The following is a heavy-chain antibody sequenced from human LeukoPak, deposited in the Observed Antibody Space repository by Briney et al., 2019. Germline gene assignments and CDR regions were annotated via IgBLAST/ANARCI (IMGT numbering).Heavy chain of an antibody. CDR2: IKQDGSEK. V-gene: IGHV3-7*03. J-gene: IGHJ3*02. CDR3: ASALGPGAFDI. CDR1: GFTFSSYW. Sequence: GGSLRLSCAASGFTFSSYWMSWVRQAPGKGLEWVANIKQDGSEKYYVDSVKGRFTISRDNAKNSLYLQMNSLRAEDTAVYYCASALGPGAFDIWSQGTMVTVSS. D-gene: IGHD1-14*01.